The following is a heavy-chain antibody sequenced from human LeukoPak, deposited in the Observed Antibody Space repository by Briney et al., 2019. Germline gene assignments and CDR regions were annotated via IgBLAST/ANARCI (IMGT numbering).Heavy chain of an antibody. CDR2: IYYSGST. CDR1: GGSISNSSYY. J-gene: IGHJ4*02. D-gene: IGHD6-13*01. CDR3: ARHGPWGHSSRWYDFDY. Sequence: PSETLSLTCTVSGGSISNSSYYWGWIRQPPGKGLEWIGTIYYSGSTYYNPSLKSRLTISVDTSKNQFSLKLSSVTAADTAVYYCARHGPWGHSSRWYDFDYWGQGTLVTVSS. V-gene: IGHV4-39*01.